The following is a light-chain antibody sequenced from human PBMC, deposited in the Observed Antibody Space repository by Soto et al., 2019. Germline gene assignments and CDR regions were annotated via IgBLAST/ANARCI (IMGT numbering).Light chain of an antibody. CDR2: ATS. CDR1: QTVNSDY. J-gene: IGKJ1*01. V-gene: IGKV3-20*01. CDR3: HHFGYSPRT. Sequence: EIVLTQSPGTLSLSPGETATLSCRASQTVNSDYLAWFQQRPGQAPRLLIFATSRRATDIPYRFSGSGSGTYFTLPIRRLEAEDFAVYYCHHFGYSPRTFVKGTKLE.